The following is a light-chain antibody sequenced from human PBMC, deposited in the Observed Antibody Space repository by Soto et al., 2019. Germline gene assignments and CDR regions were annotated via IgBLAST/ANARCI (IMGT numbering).Light chain of an antibody. CDR1: SSDVGGYNY. Sequence: QSALTQPASVSGSPGQSITISCTGTSSDVGGYNYVTWYQQHPGEAPKLMIHDVSSRASGVPNRFSGSKSGSTASLTISGRQAEDEAVFYCCTYASSSSYVFGTGTKLTAL. V-gene: IGLV2-14*03. CDR2: DVS. J-gene: IGLJ1*01. CDR3: CTYASSSSYV.